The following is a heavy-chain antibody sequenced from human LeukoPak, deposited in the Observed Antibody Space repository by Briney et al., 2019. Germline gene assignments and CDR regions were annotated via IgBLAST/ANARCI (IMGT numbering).Heavy chain of an antibody. J-gene: IGHJ4*02. V-gene: IGHV1-69*05. CDR2: IIPIFGTA. CDR1: GGTFSSYA. D-gene: IGHD5-24*01. CDR3: AREGSRWLQKSWDY. Sequence: ASVKVSRKASGGTFSSYAISWVRQAPGQGLEWMGGIIPIFGTANYAQKFQGRVTITTDESTSTAYMELSSLRSEDTAVYYCAREGSRWLQKSWDYWGQGTLVTVSS.